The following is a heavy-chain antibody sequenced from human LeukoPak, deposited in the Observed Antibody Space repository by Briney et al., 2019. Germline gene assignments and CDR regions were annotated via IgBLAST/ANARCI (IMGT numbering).Heavy chain of an antibody. CDR1: GFTFSSYS. Sequence: PGGSLRLSCAASGFTFSSYSMNWVRQAPGKGLEWVGVIWYDGSNKYYTDSVKGRFTISRDNSKNMLYLQMNSLRAEDTAVYYCARDEAGYCGGGSCRSFDYWGQGTLVTVSS. V-gene: IGHV3-33*08. D-gene: IGHD2-15*01. CDR2: IWYDGSNK. CDR3: ARDEAGYCGGGSCRSFDY. J-gene: IGHJ4*02.